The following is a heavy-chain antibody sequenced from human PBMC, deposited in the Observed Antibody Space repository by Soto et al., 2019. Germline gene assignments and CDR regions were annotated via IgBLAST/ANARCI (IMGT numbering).Heavy chain of an antibody. CDR2: IYYSGST. V-gene: IGHV4-30-4*01. CDR1: GGSISSGDYY. CDR3: ATMGTPATGLFYFDY. J-gene: IGHJ4*02. Sequence: PSETLSLTCTVSGGSISSGDYYWSWIRQPPGKGLEWIGYIYYSGSTYYNLSLKSRVTISVDTSKNQFSLNLNFVTAADTAVYYCATMGTPATGLFYFDYWGQGTLVTVSS. D-gene: IGHD2-15*01.